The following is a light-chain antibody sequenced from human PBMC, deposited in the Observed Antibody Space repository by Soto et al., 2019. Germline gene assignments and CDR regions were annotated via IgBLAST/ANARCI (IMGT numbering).Light chain of an antibody. V-gene: IGLV2-14*01. J-gene: IGLJ1*01. Sequence: QSVLTEPASVSQSPRQSITFSCPGSGRDIGAYDYVSWYQQHPGKAPKLLIYGVKNRPSGVSYRFSASKSAFTASLTISGLQAEDEAHYYCSSYTTSYFYVFGPGTKVTVL. CDR3: SSYTTSYFYV. CDR1: GRDIGAYDY. CDR2: GVK.